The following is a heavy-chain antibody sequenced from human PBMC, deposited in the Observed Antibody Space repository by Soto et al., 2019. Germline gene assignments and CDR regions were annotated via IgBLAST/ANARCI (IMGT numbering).Heavy chain of an antibody. Sequence: QVQLVQSGAEVKKPGASVKVSCKASGYTFTSYGISWVRQAPGQGLEWMGWISAYNGNTNYAQKLQGRVTMTTDTSKRTAYMEVRSLRSDDTAVYYCASHFMVRGVIKYYFDYWGQGTLVTVSS. D-gene: IGHD3-10*01. CDR3: ASHFMVRGVIKYYFDY. CDR2: ISAYNGNT. J-gene: IGHJ4*02. V-gene: IGHV1-18*01. CDR1: GYTFTSYG.